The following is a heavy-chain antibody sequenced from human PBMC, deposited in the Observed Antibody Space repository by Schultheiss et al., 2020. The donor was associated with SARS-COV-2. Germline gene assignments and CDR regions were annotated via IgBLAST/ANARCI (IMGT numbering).Heavy chain of an antibody. CDR3: ARDRDYGDYGVALFQH. V-gene: IGHV1-2*02. CDR2: MNPNSGGT. J-gene: IGHJ1*01. Sequence: ASVKVSCKASGYTFTSHDINWVRQATGQGLEWMGWMNPNSGGTNYAQKFQGRVTMTRDTSISTAYMELSSLRSEDTAVYYCARDRDYGDYGVALFQHWGQGTLVTVSS. CDR1: GYTFTSHD. D-gene: IGHD4-17*01.